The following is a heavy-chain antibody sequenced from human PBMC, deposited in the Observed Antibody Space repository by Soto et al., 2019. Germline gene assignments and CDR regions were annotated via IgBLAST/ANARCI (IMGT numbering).Heavy chain of an antibody. CDR2: INHSGST. CDR1: GGSFSGYY. D-gene: IGHD2-2*01. V-gene: IGHV4-34*01. CDR3: ARGGLGYCSSTSCYGRDTAMVRKKYYFDY. Sequence: QVQLQQWGAGLLKPSETLSLTCAVYGGSFSGYYWSWIRQPPGKGLEWIGEINHSGSTNYNPSLKSRVTISVDTSKNQFSLKLSSVTAADTAVYYCARGGLGYCSSTSCYGRDTAMVRKKYYFDYWGQGTLVTVSS. J-gene: IGHJ4*02.